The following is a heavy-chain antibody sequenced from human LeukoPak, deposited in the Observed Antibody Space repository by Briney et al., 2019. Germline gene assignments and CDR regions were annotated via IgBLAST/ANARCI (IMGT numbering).Heavy chain of an antibody. CDR2: ISAYNGNT. CDR1: GYTSTSYG. Sequence: ASVKVSCKASGYTSTSYGISWVRQAPGQGLEWMGWISAYNGNTNYAQKLQGRVTMTTDTSTSTAYMELRSLRSDDTAVYYCARALIVVVPAAIDYWGQGTLVTVSS. D-gene: IGHD2-2*01. J-gene: IGHJ4*02. CDR3: ARALIVVVPAAIDY. V-gene: IGHV1-18*01.